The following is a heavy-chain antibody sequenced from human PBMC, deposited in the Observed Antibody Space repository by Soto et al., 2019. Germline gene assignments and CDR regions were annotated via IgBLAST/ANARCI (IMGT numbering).Heavy chain of an antibody. CDR3: ARDRSAGNYFYYGMDV. D-gene: IGHD1-1*01. CDR2: IWYDGSKE. V-gene: IGHV3-33*01. CDR1: GLTFNRNG. Sequence: GGSLRLSCAASGLTFNRNGVHWVRQAPGKGLEWVAVIWYDGSKEYYSDSVKGRFTISRDNSKNMLYLQMNSVRVEDTAVYFCARDRSAGNYFYYGMDVWGQGTTVTVSS. J-gene: IGHJ6*02.